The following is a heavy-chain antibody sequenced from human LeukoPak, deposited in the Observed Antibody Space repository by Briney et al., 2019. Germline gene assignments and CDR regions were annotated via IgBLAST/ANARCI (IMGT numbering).Heavy chain of an antibody. D-gene: IGHD6-13*01. V-gene: IGHV3-23*01. Sequence: GSLRLSCAASGFTFSSYAMSWVRQAPGKGLEWVSAISGSGGSTYYANSVKGRFTISRDNSKNTLYLQMNSLRAEDTAVYYCAKRASVYSSSWYVDYWGQGTLVTVSS. CDR2: ISGSGGST. CDR1: GFTFSSYA. J-gene: IGHJ4*02. CDR3: AKRASVYSSSWYVDY.